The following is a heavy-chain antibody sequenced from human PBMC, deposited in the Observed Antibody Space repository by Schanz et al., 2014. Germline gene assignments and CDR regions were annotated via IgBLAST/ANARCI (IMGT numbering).Heavy chain of an antibody. D-gene: IGHD6-13*01. CDR3: ASSGAGYSSSWDFDY. CDR2: IIPVLAIA. Sequence: QVHLVQSGAEVKKPGSSVKVSCTASGGTFSSYTISWIRQAPGQGLEWMGRIIPVLAIADYAQKFQGRVTITADKSASTAYMDVSSLRSEDTAVYYCASSGAGYSSSWDFDYWGQGTLVTVSS. J-gene: IGHJ4*02. V-gene: IGHV1-69*09. CDR1: GGTFSSYT.